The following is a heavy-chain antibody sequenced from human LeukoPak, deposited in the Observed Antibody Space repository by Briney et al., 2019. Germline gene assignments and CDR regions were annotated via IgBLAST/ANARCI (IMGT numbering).Heavy chain of an antibody. CDR1: GGSFSDYY. CDR2: INHSGST. D-gene: IGHD3-22*01. CDR3: AREGSSGYYYFDY. Sequence: SETLSLTCAIYGGSFSDYYWSWIRQPPGKGLEWIGEINHSGSTNYNPSLKSRVTISVDTSKNQFSLKLSSVTAADTAVYYCAREGSSGYYYFDYWGQGTLVTVSS. V-gene: IGHV4-34*01. J-gene: IGHJ4*02.